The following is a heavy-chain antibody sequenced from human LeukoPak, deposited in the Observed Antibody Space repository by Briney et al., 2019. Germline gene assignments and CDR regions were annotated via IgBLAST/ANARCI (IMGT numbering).Heavy chain of an antibody. V-gene: IGHV3-23*01. J-gene: IGHJ4*02. D-gene: IGHD5-12*01. Sequence: GGSLRLSCAASGFTLGSYDMSWVRQAPGKGLEWVAATSGSGGNTYYADSVKGRFTISRDNSKNTLYLQMNSLRAEDTAVYYCAKEYSGYDFDYWGQGTLVTVSS. CDR2: TSGSGGNT. CDR1: GFTLGSYD. CDR3: AKEYSGYDFDY.